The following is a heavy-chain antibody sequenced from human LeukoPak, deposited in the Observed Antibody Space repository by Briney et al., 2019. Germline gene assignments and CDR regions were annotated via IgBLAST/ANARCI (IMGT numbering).Heavy chain of an antibody. CDR2: IYYSGSA. CDR1: GGSISSSSNYY. V-gene: IGHV4-39*07. J-gene: IGHJ5*02. CDR3: ARARSGSGWYWFDP. Sequence: SETLSLTCSVSGGSISSSSNYYWGWIRQPPGKGLEWIGSIYYSGSAYYNTSLKSRVTISVDTSKNQFSLKLSSVTAADTAVYYCARARSGSGWYWFDPWGQGTLVIVSS. D-gene: IGHD6-19*01.